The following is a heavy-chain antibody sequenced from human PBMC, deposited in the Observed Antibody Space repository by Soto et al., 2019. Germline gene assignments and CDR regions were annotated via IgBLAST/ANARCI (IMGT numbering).Heavy chain of an antibody. D-gene: IGHD5-18*01. J-gene: IGHJ4*02. CDR1: GFTFSDSA. CDR3: TSRRDWTAVDPLDY. V-gene: IGHV3-73*01. Sequence: GGSLRLSCAASGFTFSDSAMHWVRQASGKGLEWVGRIRNKGNNYATAYTASVKGRFTISRDDSKNTVYLQMNSLKIDDTAVYYCTSRRDWTAVDPLDYWGLGALVTVSS. CDR2: IRNKGNNYAT.